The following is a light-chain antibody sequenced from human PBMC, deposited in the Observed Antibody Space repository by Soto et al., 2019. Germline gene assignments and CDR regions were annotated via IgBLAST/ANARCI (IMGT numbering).Light chain of an antibody. V-gene: IGLV7-43*01. CDR1: TRAVTSGNY. CDR2: TTN. CDR3: LLYYGGAHLV. Sequence: QAVVTQEPSLTVSPGGTVTLTCASSTRAVTSGNYPSWFQQKPGQTPRTLIYTTNSRHSWTPARFSGSLLGGKAALTLSAVQPEDEADYYCLLYYGGAHLVFGGGTKLTVL. J-gene: IGLJ3*02.